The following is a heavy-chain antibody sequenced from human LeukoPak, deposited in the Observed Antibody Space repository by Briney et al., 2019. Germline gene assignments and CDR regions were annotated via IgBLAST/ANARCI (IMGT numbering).Heavy chain of an antibody. CDR3: ARVTPSIAAAVPDAFDI. CDR1: GGSISSYY. J-gene: IGHJ3*02. D-gene: IGHD6-13*01. Sequence: SETLSLTCTVSGGSISSYYWSWIRQPPGKGLEWIGYIYYSGSTNYNPSLKSRVTISVDTSKNQFSLKLSSVTAADTAVYYCARVTPSIAAAVPDAFDIWGQGTMVTVSS. V-gene: IGHV4-59*01. CDR2: IYYSGST.